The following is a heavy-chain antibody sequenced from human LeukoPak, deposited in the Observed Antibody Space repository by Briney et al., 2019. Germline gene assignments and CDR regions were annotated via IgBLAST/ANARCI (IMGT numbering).Heavy chain of an antibody. D-gene: IGHD3-10*01. J-gene: IGHJ4*02. CDR2: TTSVGSST. Sequence: GGSLRLSCAGSGFTFGDYFMTWVRQAPGKGLEWLSYTTSVGSSTFYADSVKGRFTISRDNAKNSLFLYMNSLRAEDTAVYYCARRVGSPDYWGQGTLVTVSS. V-gene: IGHV3-11*04. CDR3: ARRVGSPDY. CDR1: GFTFGDYF.